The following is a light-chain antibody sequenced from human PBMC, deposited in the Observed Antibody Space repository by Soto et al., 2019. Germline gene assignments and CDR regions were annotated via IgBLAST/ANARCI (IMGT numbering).Light chain of an antibody. CDR3: QSYDSGLSGYV. Sequence: QSVLTQPPSVSGAPGDRVTISGTGSSSNIGAGYDVHWYQQLPGTAPKLLIYGNSNRPSGVPDRFSGSKSGTSASLAITGLQAEDEADYYCQSYDSGLSGYVFGTGTKVTVL. CDR2: GNS. CDR1: SSNIGAGYD. J-gene: IGLJ1*01. V-gene: IGLV1-40*01.